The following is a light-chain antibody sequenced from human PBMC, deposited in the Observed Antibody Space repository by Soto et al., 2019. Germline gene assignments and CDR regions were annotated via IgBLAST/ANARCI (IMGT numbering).Light chain of an antibody. CDR2: AAS. Sequence: DIPMTQSPPSLSASLGDTITITCRASQSISTYLDWYQVTPGKAPKVLIYAASTLQDGVPSRFSGSGSGTDFTLTFNSLQHEDFANYYCQQNYNLHPWTFGQGTKLEIK. V-gene: IGKV1-39*01. J-gene: IGKJ1*01. CDR3: QQNYNLHPWT. CDR1: QSISTY.